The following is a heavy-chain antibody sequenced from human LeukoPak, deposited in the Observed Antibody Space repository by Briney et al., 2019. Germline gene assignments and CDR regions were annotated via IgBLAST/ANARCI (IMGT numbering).Heavy chain of an antibody. V-gene: IGHV3-30-3*01. CDR1: GFTFSSHA. CDR2: VSTAGTNK. CDR3: ARDSWGLSGYCDY. J-gene: IGHJ4*02. Sequence: GRSLRLSCAASGFTFSSHAMHWVRQAPGKGLEWVAVVSTAGTNKYYADSVKGRFTISRDNSKNTLYLQMNSLRVEDTALYYCARDSWGLSGYCDYWGQGTLVTVSS. D-gene: IGHD3-3*01.